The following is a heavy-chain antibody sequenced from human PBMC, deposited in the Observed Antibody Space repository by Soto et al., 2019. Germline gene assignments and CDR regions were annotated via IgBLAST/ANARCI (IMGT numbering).Heavy chain of an antibody. CDR1: GYTFTTFL. V-gene: IGHV5-10-1*01. CDR2: IDPRDSQT. Sequence: PGESLKISCTGFGYTFTTFLISWVRQMPVKGLEWMGRIDPRDSQTNYSPSFQGHVTISVDKSISTAYLQWDSLKASDTAMYYCARPFCSTDTCDSWFDPWGQGTLVAVSS. D-gene: IGHD1-26*01. J-gene: IGHJ5*02. CDR3: ARPFCSTDTCDSWFDP.